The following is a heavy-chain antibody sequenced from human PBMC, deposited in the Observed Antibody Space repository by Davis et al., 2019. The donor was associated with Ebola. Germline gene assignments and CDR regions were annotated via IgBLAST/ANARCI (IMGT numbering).Heavy chain of an antibody. Sequence: GGSLRLSCAASGFTFSSYSMNWVRQAPGKGLEWVSFISSSSSYIYYADSVKGRFTISRDNAKNSLYLQMNSLRAEDTAVYYCARDRRWELLKGFDYWGQGTLVTVSS. CDR3: ARDRRWELLKGFDY. CDR1: GFTFSSYS. J-gene: IGHJ4*02. CDR2: ISSSSSYI. D-gene: IGHD1-26*01. V-gene: IGHV3-21*01.